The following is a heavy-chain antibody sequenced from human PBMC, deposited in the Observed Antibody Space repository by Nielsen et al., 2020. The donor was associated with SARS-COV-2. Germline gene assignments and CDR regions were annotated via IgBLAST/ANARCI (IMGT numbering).Heavy chain of an antibody. J-gene: IGHJ4*02. CDR2: IYSGGST. D-gene: IGHD5-18*01. CDR1: GFTVSSNY. CDR3: AKWDTALTY. V-gene: IGHV3-53*01. Sequence: GESLKISCAASGFTVSSNYMSWVRQAPGKGLEWVSVIYSGGSTYYADSVKGRFTISRDNSKNTLYLQMNSLRAEDTAVYYCAKWDTALTYWGQGTLVTVSS.